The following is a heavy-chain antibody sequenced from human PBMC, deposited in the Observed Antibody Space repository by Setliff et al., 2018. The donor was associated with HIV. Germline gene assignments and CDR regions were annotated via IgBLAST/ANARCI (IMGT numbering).Heavy chain of an antibody. D-gene: IGHD2-2*01. CDR1: GFTFSGYA. J-gene: IGHJ4*02. Sequence: PGGSLRLSCAASGFTFSGYAMTWVRQAPGKGLEWVSAISGSGRGTYYADSVKGRFTISRDNSKNTLYLQVNSLRTEDTAVYYCARPSPLGGDSTTPYDYWGQGTLVTVSS. V-gene: IGHV3-23*01. CDR3: ARPSPLGGDSTTPYDY. CDR2: ISGSGRGT.